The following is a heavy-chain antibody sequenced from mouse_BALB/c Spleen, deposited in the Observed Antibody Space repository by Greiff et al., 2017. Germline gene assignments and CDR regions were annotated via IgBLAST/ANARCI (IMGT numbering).Heavy chain of an antibody. D-gene: IGHD2-4*01. CDR2: IDPENGNT. CDR3: ARGGDYGETAWFAY. Sequence: VQLQQSGAELVRPGALVKLSCKASGFNIKDYYMHWVKQRPEQGLEWIGWIDPENGNTIYDPKFQGKASITADTSSNTAYLQLSSLTSEDTAVYYCARGGDYGETAWFAYWGQGTLVTVSA. V-gene: IGHV14-1*02. J-gene: IGHJ3*01. CDR1: GFNIKDYY.